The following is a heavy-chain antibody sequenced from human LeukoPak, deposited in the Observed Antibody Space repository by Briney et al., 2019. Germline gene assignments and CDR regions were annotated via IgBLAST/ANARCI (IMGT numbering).Heavy chain of an antibody. V-gene: IGHV3-15*04. CDR1: GFTFSSYS. D-gene: IGHD1-7*01. Sequence: GGSLRLSCAASGFTFSSYSMNWVRQAPGKGLEWVGQIVSKIDGGTTDYAAPVKGRFTVSRDDSKSTLYLQMNSLKIEDTAVYYCTTDEDWNYARKDVWGQGATVIVSS. CDR3: TTDEDWNYARKDV. CDR2: IVSKIDGGTT. J-gene: IGHJ6*02.